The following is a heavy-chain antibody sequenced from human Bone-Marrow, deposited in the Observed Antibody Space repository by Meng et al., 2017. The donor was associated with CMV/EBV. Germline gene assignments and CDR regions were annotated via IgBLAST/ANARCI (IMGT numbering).Heavy chain of an antibody. J-gene: IGHJ6*02. CDR1: GYTFTSYG. CDR3: ARFQWLNPAYYYYYGMDV. Sequence: ASVKVSCKASGYTFTSYGISWVRQAPGQGLEWMGWISAYNGNTNYAQKLQGRVTMTTDTSTSTAYMELRSLRSDDTALYYCARFQWLNPAYYYYYGMDVWGQGTTVTVSS. CDR2: ISAYNGNT. D-gene: IGHD5-18*01. V-gene: IGHV1-18*01.